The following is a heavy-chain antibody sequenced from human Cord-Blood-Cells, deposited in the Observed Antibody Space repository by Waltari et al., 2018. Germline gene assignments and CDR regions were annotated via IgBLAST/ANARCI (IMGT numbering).Heavy chain of an antibody. CDR2: ITQSVST. Sequence: QVQLQQWGAGLMQPSETLALTCAGYGGSFSGYYWSLIRQPPGKELEWIGEITQSVSTNYNPSLKGRVTISGDTAKTQFSMMLGSVTAANTAVCDGAAKLVWGQGPLVTVSS. CDR3: AAKLV. CDR1: GGSFSGYY. V-gene: IGHV4-34*01. J-gene: IGHJ4*02.